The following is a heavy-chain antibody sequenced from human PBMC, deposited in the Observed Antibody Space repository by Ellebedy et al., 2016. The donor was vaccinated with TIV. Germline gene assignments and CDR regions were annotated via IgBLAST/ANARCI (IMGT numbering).Heavy chain of an antibody. J-gene: IGHJ4*02. CDR2: ISYDGSNK. V-gene: IGHV3-30-3*01. Sequence: GESLKISXAASGFTFSSYAMHWVRQAPGKGLEWVAVISYDGSNKYYADSVKGRFTISRDNSKNTLYLQMNSLRAEDTAVYYCARDFTFGGVIALPDWGQGTLVTVSS. D-gene: IGHD3-16*02. CDR1: GFTFSSYA. CDR3: ARDFTFGGVIALPD.